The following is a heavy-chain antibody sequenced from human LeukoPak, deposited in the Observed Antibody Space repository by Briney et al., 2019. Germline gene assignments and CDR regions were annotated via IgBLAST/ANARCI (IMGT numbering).Heavy chain of an antibody. CDR3: AKDRYYYDSSGYSPFDY. V-gene: IGHV3-23*01. J-gene: IGHJ4*02. Sequence: GSLRLSCAASGFTFSSYAMSWVRQAPGKGLEWVSAISGSGGSTYYADSVKGRFTISRDNSKNTLYLQMNSLRAEDTAVYYCAKDRYYYDSSGYSPFDYWGQGTLVTVSS. D-gene: IGHD3-22*01. CDR2: ISGSGGST. CDR1: GFTFSSYA.